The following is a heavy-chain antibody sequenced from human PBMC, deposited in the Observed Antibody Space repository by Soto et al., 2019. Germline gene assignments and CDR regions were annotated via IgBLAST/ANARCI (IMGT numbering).Heavy chain of an antibody. V-gene: IGHV1-69*12. Sequence: QVQLVQSGAEVKKPGSSVKVSCKASGGTFSSYAISWVRQAPGQGLEWMAGIIPIFGTANDAQKFQGRVTITADESTSTAYIELSSLGSEDTAVYYCARDRFGELSGGFDPWGQGTLVTVSS. CDR2: IIPIFGTA. CDR3: ARDRFGELSGGFDP. CDR1: GGTFSSYA. D-gene: IGHD3-10*01. J-gene: IGHJ5*02.